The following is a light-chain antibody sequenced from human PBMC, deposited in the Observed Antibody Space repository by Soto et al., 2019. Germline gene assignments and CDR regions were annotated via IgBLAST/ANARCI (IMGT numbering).Light chain of an antibody. V-gene: IGKV2-28*01. J-gene: IGKJ4*01. CDR1: ASLLHSNGYNC. CDR2: FGS. CDR3: MQALQTPLT. Sequence: DIVMTQSPLSLPATPGEPASISCRSSASLLHSNGYNCLDWYVQKPGQSPQLLIYFGSYRASGVPDRFSGSGSGTDFTLKISRVEAEDVGVYYCMQALQTPLTFGGGTKVEIK.